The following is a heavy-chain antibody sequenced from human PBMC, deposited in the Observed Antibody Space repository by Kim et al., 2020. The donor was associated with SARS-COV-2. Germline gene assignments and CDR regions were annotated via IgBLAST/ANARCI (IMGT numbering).Heavy chain of an antibody. Sequence: ASMKVSCKASGYTFTSYAMHWVRQAPGQRLEWMGWINAGNGNTKYSQKFQGRVTITRDTSASTAYMELSSLRSEDTAVYYCARDDSSSWSDAFDIWGQGTMVTVSS. CDR1: GYTFTSYA. CDR3: ARDDSSSWSDAFDI. J-gene: IGHJ3*02. D-gene: IGHD6-13*01. V-gene: IGHV1-3*01. CDR2: INAGNGNT.